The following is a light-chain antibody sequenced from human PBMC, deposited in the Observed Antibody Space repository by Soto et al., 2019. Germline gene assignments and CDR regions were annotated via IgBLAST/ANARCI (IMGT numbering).Light chain of an antibody. CDR2: DAS. CDR3: QQSYRSPPP. Sequence: DIQMTQSPSSLSASVGDRVTITCRASQSISNYLNWYQHKPGKAPNLLIYDASTLQSGVPSRFSGSRSGTDFTLTITHLQPEDFASYYCQQSYRSPPPVGQGTKLEIK. CDR1: QSISNY. V-gene: IGKV1-39*01. J-gene: IGKJ2*01.